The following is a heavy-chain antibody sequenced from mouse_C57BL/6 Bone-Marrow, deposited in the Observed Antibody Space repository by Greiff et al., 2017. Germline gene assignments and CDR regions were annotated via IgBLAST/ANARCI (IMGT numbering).Heavy chain of an antibody. D-gene: IGHD2-10*02. J-gene: IGHJ2*01. CDR2: ISSGSSTI. CDR1: GFTFSDYG. V-gene: IGHV5-17*01. CDR3: ARQYGNYGDYFDY. Sequence: EVKLLESGGGLVKPGGSLKLSCAASGFTFSDYGMHWVRQAPEKGLEWVAYISSGSSTIYYADPVKGRFTISRDNAKNTLFLQMTSLRSEDTAMYYCARQYGNYGDYFDYGGQGTTLTVSS.